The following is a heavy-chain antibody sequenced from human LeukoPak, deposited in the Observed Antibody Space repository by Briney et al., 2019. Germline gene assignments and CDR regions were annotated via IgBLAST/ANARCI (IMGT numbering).Heavy chain of an antibody. CDR2: IKQDGSDK. J-gene: IGHJ4*02. CDR3: ARELTTGATHDY. V-gene: IGHV3-7*01. D-gene: IGHD4-17*01. CDR1: GFTFSSYW. Sequence: PGRSLRLPCAASGFTFSSYWMSWVRQAPGKGLEWVANIKQDGSDKYYVDSVKGRFTISRDNAQNSLYLQMNSLRAEDTAVYYCARELTTGATHDYWGQGTLVTVSS.